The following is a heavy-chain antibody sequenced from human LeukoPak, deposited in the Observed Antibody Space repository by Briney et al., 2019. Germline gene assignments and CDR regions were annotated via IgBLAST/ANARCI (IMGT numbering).Heavy chain of an antibody. V-gene: IGHV1-2*04. CDR2: INPNSGGT. Sequence: GASVKVSCKASGYTFTSYAMHWVRQAPGQGLEWMGWINPNSGGTNYAQKFQGWVTMTRDTSISTAYTELSRLRSDDTAVYYCARGVATYYYDSSGYYIHDAFDIWGQGTMVTVSS. J-gene: IGHJ3*02. CDR1: GYTFTSYA. CDR3: ARGVATYYYDSSGYYIHDAFDI. D-gene: IGHD3-22*01.